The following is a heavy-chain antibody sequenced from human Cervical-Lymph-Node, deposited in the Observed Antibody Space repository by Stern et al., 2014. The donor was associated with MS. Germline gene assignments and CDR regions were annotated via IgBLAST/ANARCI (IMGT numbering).Heavy chain of an antibody. CDR2: IYSGGST. D-gene: IGHD3-10*01. CDR1: GFTVSSNY. V-gene: IGHV3-53*01. CDR3: ASMVRGDWFDP. Sequence: EVQLVESGGGLIQPGGSLRLSCAASGFTVSSNYMSWVRQAPGKGLEWVSVIYSGGSTYYADSVKGRFTISRDNSKNTLSLQMNSLRAEDTAVYYCASMVRGDWFDPWGQGTLVTVSS. J-gene: IGHJ5*02.